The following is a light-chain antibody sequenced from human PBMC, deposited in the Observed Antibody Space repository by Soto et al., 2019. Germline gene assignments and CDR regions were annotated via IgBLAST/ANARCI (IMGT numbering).Light chain of an antibody. CDR3: QQRSNWRNT. V-gene: IGKV3-11*01. Sequence: EIVLTQSPATLSLSPGERATLSCRASQSVSSYLAWYQQKPGQAPRLLIYDASNRATGIPARFSGSGSGTDFTLTSSSLEPEDFAVYYWQQRSNWRNTFGGGTKVEIK. J-gene: IGKJ4*01. CDR2: DAS. CDR1: QSVSSY.